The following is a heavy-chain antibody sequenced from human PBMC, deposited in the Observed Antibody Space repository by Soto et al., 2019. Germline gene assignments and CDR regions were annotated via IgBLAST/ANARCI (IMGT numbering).Heavy chain of an antibody. D-gene: IGHD6-19*01. J-gene: IGHJ3*02. CDR1: GFTFSTYA. CDR3: ARPYSSPLGGGAFDI. CDR2: LSYDGSNK. V-gene: IGHV3-30*04. Sequence: VGSLRLSCAASGFTFSTYAMHWVRQAPGKGLEWVAVLSYDGSNKFYADSVKGRFTISRDNSKNTLYLQMNSLRAEDTAVYYCARPYSSPLGGGAFDIWGQGTMVTVSS.